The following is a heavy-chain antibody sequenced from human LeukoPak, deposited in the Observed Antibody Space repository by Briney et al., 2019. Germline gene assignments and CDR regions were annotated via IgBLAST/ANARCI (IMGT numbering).Heavy chain of an antibody. J-gene: IGHJ6*03. V-gene: IGHV4-34*01. CDR2: INHSGST. Sequence: SETLSLTCAVYGGSFRGYYWSWIRQPPGKGLEWIGGINHSGSTNYNPSLKSRVTISVDTSKNQFSLKLSSVTAADTAVYYCARRVLPSYYYYMDVWGKGTTVTVS. CDR1: GGSFRGYY. D-gene: IGHD2/OR15-2a*01. CDR3: ARRVLPSYYYYMDV.